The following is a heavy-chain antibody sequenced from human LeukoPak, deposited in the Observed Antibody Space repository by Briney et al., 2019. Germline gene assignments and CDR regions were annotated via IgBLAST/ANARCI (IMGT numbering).Heavy chain of an antibody. CDR3: ARDLYYYGSGSYDLDY. CDR2: ISAYNGNT. Sequence: GASVKVPCKASGYTFASYGISWVRQAPGQGLEWMGWISAYNGNTNYVQKLQGRVTMTTDTSTSTAYMELRSLRCDETAVYYCARDLYYYGSGSYDLDYWGQGTLVTVSS. CDR1: GYTFASYG. V-gene: IGHV1-18*01. D-gene: IGHD3-10*01. J-gene: IGHJ4*02.